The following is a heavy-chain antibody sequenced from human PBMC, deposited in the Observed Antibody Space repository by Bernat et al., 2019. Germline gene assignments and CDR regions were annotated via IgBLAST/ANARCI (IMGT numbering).Heavy chain of an antibody. J-gene: IGHJ4*02. V-gene: IGHV3-23*04. D-gene: IGHD2-15*01. CDR3: AKDMVIVVVVAAIHFDY. CDR1: GFTFSSYA. Sequence: EVQLVESGGGLVQPGGSLRLSCAASGFTFSSYAMSWVRQAPGKGLEWVSAISGSGGSTYYADSVKGRFTISRDNSKNTLYLQMNSLRAEDTAVYYCAKDMVIVVVVAAIHFDYWGQGTLSPSPQ. CDR2: ISGSGGST.